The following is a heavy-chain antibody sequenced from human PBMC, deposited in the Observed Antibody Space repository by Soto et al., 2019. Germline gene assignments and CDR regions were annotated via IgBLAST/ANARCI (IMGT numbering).Heavy chain of an antibody. Sequence: QVQLHESGPGLVKPSQTLSLTCTVSGGSISSGGYYWSWIRQHPGKGLEWIGYIYYSGSTYYNPSRNVRVTIPVDTSKNQCSLKGCSVTGADTAVYYCAIPAVVSDAFDIWGQGRMGTVSS. V-gene: IGHV4-31*03. CDR1: GGSISSGGYY. D-gene: IGHD3-22*01. J-gene: IGHJ3*02. CDR3: AIPAVVSDAFDI. CDR2: IYYSGST.